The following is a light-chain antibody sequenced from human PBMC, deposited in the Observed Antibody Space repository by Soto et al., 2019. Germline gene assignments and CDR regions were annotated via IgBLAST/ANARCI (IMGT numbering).Light chain of an antibody. J-gene: IGKJ4*02. CDR3: QQYGISDT. Sequence: LYFSPGERATLSYRASQSVSNNYLALYQQKPGQAPRLLIHGASNRATGIPDRFSGSASGTDFTLTISRLETEDFAVYYCQQYGISDTFGEVTKVDIK. CDR1: QSVSNNY. CDR2: GAS. V-gene: IGKV3-20*01.